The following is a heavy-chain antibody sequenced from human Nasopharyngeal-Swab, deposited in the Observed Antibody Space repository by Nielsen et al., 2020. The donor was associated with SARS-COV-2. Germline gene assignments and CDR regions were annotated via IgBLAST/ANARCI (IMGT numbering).Heavy chain of an antibody. J-gene: IGHJ6*02. CDR2: INAGNGNT. Sequence: ASVKVSCKASGYTFTSYAMHWVRQAPGQRLEWMGWINAGNGNTKYSQKSQGRVTITRDTSASTAYMELSSLRSEDTAVYYCARGLGIFGFPRGGMDVWGQGTTVTVSS. D-gene: IGHD3-3*01. CDR3: ARGLGIFGFPRGGMDV. CDR1: GYTFTSYA. V-gene: IGHV1-3*01.